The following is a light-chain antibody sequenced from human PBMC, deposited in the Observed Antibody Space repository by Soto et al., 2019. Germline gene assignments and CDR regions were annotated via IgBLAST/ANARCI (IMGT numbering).Light chain of an antibody. J-gene: IGKJ2*01. CDR1: QSVRSNY. Sequence: EIVLTQSPGTLSLSPGERATLSCRASQSVRSNYLAWYQQKPGQAPSLLIYGASTRATGIPARFSGSGSGTRFTLTITRPEPEDFAVYYCHKCGISPGTFGQGTKLEIQ. CDR3: HKCGISPGT. V-gene: IGKV3-20*01. CDR2: GAS.